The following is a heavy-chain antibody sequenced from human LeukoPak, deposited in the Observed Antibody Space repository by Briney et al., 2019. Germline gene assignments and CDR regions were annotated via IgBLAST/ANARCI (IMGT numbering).Heavy chain of an antibody. Sequence: ASVKVSCKASGYTFTGYYIHWVRQAPGQGLEWMGWIKPNSGASNFARNFQGRVTTTRDTSISTAYMELSRLTSDDTAVYYCARDGHDSSGYYPDYWGQGTLVTVSS. V-gene: IGHV1-2*02. CDR1: GYTFTGYY. CDR3: ARDGHDSSGYYPDY. D-gene: IGHD3-22*01. J-gene: IGHJ4*02. CDR2: IKPNSGAS.